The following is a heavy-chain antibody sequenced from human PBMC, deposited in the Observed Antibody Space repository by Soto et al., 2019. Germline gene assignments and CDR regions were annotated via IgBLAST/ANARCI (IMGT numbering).Heavy chain of an antibody. V-gene: IGHV4-30-2*01. CDR2: IYHSGST. Sequence: SETLSLTCAVYGGSISSGGYSWSWIRQPPGKGLEWIGYIYHSGSTYYNPSLKSRVTISVDRSKNQFSLKLSSVTAADTAVYYCARPGIRFGNKMDVWGQGTTVTVSS. J-gene: IGHJ6*02. CDR3: ARPGIRFGNKMDV. CDR1: GGSISSGGYS. D-gene: IGHD3-10*01.